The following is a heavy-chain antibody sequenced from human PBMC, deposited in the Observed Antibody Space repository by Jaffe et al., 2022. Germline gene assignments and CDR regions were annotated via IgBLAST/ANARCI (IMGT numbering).Heavy chain of an antibody. CDR3: ARGGEITMVRTYYYYYYMDV. V-gene: IGHV4-59*01. CDR2: IYYSGST. Sequence: QVQLQESGPGLVKPSETLSLTCTVSGGSISSYYWSWIRQPPGKGLEWIGYIYYSGSTNYNPSLKSRVTISVDTSKNQFSLKLSSVTAADTAVYYCARGGEITMVRTYYYYYYMDVWGKGTTVTVSS. CDR1: GGSISSYY. J-gene: IGHJ6*03. D-gene: IGHD3-10*01.